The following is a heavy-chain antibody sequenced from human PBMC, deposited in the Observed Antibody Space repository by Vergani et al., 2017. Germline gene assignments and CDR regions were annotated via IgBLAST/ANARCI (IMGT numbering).Heavy chain of an antibody. CDR3: AKDGYCSGGSCYWDAFDI. Sequence: EVQLLESGGGLVQPGGSLRLSCAASGFTFSSYAMSWVRQAPGKGLELVSAISGSGGSTYYADSVKGRFTISRDNSKNTLYLQMNSLRAEDTAVYYCAKDGYCSGGSCYWDAFDIWGQGTMVTVSS. CDR1: GFTFSSYA. V-gene: IGHV3-23*01. CDR2: ISGSGGST. D-gene: IGHD2-15*01. J-gene: IGHJ3*02.